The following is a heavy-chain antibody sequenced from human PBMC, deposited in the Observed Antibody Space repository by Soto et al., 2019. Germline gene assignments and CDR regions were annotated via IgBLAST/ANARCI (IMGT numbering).Heavy chain of an antibody. V-gene: IGHV4-34*01. CDR3: ARSGGYCSGGSCYSGYYYYYYMDV. D-gene: IGHD2-15*01. CDR1: GGSFSGYY. J-gene: IGHJ6*03. CDR2: INHSGST. Sequence: SETLSLTCAVYGGSFSGYYWSWIRQPPGKGLEWIGEINHSGSTNYNPSLKSRVTISVDTSKNQFSLKLSSVTAADTAVYYCARSGGYCSGGSCYSGYYYYYYMDVWGRGTTVTVSS.